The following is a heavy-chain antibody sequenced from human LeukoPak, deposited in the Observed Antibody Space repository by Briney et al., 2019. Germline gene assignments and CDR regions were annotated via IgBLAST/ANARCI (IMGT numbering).Heavy chain of an antibody. Sequence: SETLSLTCTVSGGSISSSSYYWGWIRQPPGKGLEWIGSIYHSGSTYYNPSLKSRVTISVDTSKNQFSLKLSSVTAADTAVYYCASHLGFGELSSPIDYWGQGTLVTVSS. CDR3: ASHLGFGELSSPIDY. CDR1: GGSISSSSYY. CDR2: IYHSGST. D-gene: IGHD3-10*01. J-gene: IGHJ4*02. V-gene: IGHV4-39*07.